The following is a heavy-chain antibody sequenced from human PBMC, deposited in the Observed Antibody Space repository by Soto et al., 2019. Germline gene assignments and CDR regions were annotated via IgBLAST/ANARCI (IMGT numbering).Heavy chain of an antibody. CDR1: GYTFTSYD. J-gene: IGHJ5*02. Sequence: ASVKVSCKASGYTFTSYDINWVRQATGQGLEWMGWMNPNSGNTGYAQKFQGRVTMTRNTSISTAYMELSRLRSDDTAVYYCARGLRYFDWLLGSNWFDPWGQGTLVAVSS. V-gene: IGHV1-8*01. CDR2: MNPNSGNT. D-gene: IGHD3-9*01. CDR3: ARGLRYFDWLLGSNWFDP.